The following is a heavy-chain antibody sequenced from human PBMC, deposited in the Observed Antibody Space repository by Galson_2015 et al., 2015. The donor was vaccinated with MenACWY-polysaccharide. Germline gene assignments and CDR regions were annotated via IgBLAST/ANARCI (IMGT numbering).Heavy chain of an antibody. CDR3: AYCSGGSCYSFDY. D-gene: IGHD2-15*01. CDR1: GFIFSNYH. Sequence: SLRLSCAASGFIFSNYHMNWVRQAPGKGLEWVSYISSSIRTTYYADSVKGRFTISRDNVKNSLYLEMSNLRAEDTAVCYCAYCSGGSCYSFDYWGQGALVTVSS. V-gene: IGHV3-48*01. CDR2: ISSSIRTT. J-gene: IGHJ4*02.